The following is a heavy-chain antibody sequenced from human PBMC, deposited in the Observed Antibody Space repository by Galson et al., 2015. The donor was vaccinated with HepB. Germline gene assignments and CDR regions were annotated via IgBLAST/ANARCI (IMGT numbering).Heavy chain of an antibody. CDR1: GITFSSYS. V-gene: IGHV3-7*03. D-gene: IGHD5-12*01. CDR2: IKQDGSEK. CDR3: SGADY. Sequence: SLRLSCAASGITFSSYSMSWVRQAPGKGLEWVANIKQDGSEKYYVDSVEGRFTISRDNAKNSLYLQMNSLRAEDTAVYYCSGADYWGQGTLVTVSS. J-gene: IGHJ4*02.